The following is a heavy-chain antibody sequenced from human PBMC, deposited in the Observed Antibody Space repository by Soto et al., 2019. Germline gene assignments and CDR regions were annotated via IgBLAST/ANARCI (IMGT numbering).Heavy chain of an antibody. V-gene: IGHV6-1*01. CDR3: ARVQNDFWSGNAVGAFDI. Sequence: SQTLSLTCAISGDSVSSNSAAWNWIRQSPSKGLVWLGRTYYRSKWYNDYAVSVKSRITINPDTSKNQFSLQLNSVTPEDTAVYYCARVQNDFWSGNAVGAFDIWGQGTMVTVSS. D-gene: IGHD3-3*01. CDR1: GDSVSSNSAA. CDR2: TYYRSKWYN. J-gene: IGHJ3*02.